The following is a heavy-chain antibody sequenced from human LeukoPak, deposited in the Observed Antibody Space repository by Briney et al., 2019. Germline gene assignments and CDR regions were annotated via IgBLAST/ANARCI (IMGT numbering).Heavy chain of an antibody. D-gene: IGHD2-21*02. V-gene: IGHV1-2*02. CDR1: GYTFTGYY. CDR2: INPNSGGT. CDR3: ARVLQAYCGGDCYAYYYGMDV. J-gene: IGHJ6*02. Sequence: ASVKVSFKASGYTFTGYYMHWVRQAPGQGLEWMGWINPNSGGTNYAQKFQGRVTMTRDTSISTAYMELSRLRSDDTAVYYCARVLQAYCGGDCYAYYYGMDVWGQGTTVTVSS.